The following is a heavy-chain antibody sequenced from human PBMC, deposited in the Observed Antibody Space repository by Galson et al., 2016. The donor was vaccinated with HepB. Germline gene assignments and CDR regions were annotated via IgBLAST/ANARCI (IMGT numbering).Heavy chain of an antibody. CDR1: GFSLSTSAMA. Sequence: PALVKPTQTLTLTRTFSGFSLSTSAMAVGWIRQPPGKALEWLALIYWDNDQSYSPSLERRLSISKDTSRNQVVLTRTNMDPVDTATYYCVHRFGGRDYEYWGQGILVTVSS. D-gene: IGHD4-23*01. CDR3: VHRFGGRDYEY. V-gene: IGHV2-5*02. J-gene: IGHJ4*02. CDR2: IYWDNDQ.